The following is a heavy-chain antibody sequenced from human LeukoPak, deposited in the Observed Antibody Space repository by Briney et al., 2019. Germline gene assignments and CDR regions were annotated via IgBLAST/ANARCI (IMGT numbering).Heavy chain of an antibody. J-gene: IGHJ4*02. CDR2: IGSNGGNT. Sequence: GGSLRLSCAASGFTFSSYAMHWVRQAPGKGLEYVSSIGSNGGNTYYANSVKGRFTISRDNSKNTLYLQVGSLRAEDMAVYYCARDQGYNYGYGFDYWGQGTLVTVSS. CDR1: GFTFSSYA. D-gene: IGHD5-18*01. CDR3: ARDQGYNYGYGFDY. V-gene: IGHV3-64*01.